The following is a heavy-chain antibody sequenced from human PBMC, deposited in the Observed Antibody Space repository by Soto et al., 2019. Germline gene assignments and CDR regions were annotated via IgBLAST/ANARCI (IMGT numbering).Heavy chain of an antibody. V-gene: IGHV4-30-4*01. CDR1: GGSISSGDYS. CDR3: ARGIYCTNGVCWTGYFDY. J-gene: IGHJ4*02. D-gene: IGHD2-8*01. CDR2: IYYSGST. Sequence: PSETLSVTCTVSGGSISSGDYSWSWIRQPPGKGLEWIGYIYYSGSTYYNPSLKSRVTISVDTSKNQFSLKLSSVTAADTAVYYCARGIYCTNGVCWTGYFDYWGQGTMVTVSS.